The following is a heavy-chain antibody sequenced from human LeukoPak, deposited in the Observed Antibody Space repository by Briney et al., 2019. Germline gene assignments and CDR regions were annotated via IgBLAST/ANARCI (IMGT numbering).Heavy chain of an antibody. J-gene: IGHJ4*02. CDR1: AFTFNNYC. CDR3: ARSDNWAHDH. CDR2: IKSEGSEI. V-gene: IGHV3-7*03. D-gene: IGHD3-16*01. Sequence: GGCLRLSCAASAFTFNNYCVNWIGRPPGKGLEWVAAIKSEGSEIYYVDSVKGRFTISRDNAKNSQYLQMNSLRAEDTAVYYCARSDNWAHDHWSQGSPVTVSS.